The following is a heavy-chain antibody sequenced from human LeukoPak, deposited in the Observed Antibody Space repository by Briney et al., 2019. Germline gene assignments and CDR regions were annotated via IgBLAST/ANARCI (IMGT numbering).Heavy chain of an antibody. Sequence: SETLSLTCTVSGYSISSGYYWGWLRPPPGKRLGWIGSNYHSGSTYYKPSLKSRVTISVDTSKNQFCLKLSSVTAADTAVYYCARGGGGVTIDYWGQGTLVTVSS. CDR2: NYHSGST. CDR3: ARGGGGVTIDY. CDR1: GYSISSGYY. J-gene: IGHJ4*02. V-gene: IGHV4-38-2*02. D-gene: IGHD2-21*02.